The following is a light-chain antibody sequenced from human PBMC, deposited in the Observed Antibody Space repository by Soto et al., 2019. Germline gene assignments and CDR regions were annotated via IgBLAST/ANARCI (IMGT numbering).Light chain of an antibody. Sequence: QSALTQPASVSGSPGQSITISCTGTGSDVGGYNYVSWYQQHPGKAPKLMIYDVSSRPSGVSNRFSGSKSGNTASLTISGLQAEDEADYSCSSYTTSSTHGFGTGTKVTV. CDR3: SSYTTSSTHG. CDR2: DVS. V-gene: IGLV2-14*01. CDR1: GSDVGGYNY. J-gene: IGLJ1*01.